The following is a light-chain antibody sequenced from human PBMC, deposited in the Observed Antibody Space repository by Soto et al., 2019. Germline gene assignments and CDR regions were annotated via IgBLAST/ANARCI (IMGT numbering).Light chain of an antibody. J-gene: IGKJ4*01. Sequence: EIVLTQSPGTPSLSPGERATLSCRASQSVSSSFLAWYQQKPGQAPRLLIYGASSRATGIPDRFSGSGSGTDFTLTISRLEPEDVAEYYCQQYGSSPLTFGGGTKVEIK. CDR1: QSVSSSF. CDR2: GAS. V-gene: IGKV3-20*01. CDR3: QQYGSSPLT.